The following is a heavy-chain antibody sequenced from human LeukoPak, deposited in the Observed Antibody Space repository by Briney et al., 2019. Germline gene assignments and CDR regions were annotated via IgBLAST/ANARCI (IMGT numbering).Heavy chain of an antibody. J-gene: IGHJ5*02. V-gene: IGHV4-59*12. Sequence: SETLSLTCTVSGGSISSYYWSWIRQPPGKGLEWIGYIYYSGSTNYNPSLKSRVTISVDKSKNQFSLKLSSVTAADTAVYYCARKSRQQYSSSWTPYNWFDPWGQGTLVTVSS. CDR2: IYYSGST. CDR3: ARKSRQQYSSSWTPYNWFDP. CDR1: GGSISSYY. D-gene: IGHD6-13*01.